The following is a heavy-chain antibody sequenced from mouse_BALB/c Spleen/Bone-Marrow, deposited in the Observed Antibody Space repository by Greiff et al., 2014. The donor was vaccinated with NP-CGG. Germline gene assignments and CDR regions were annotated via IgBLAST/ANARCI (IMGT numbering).Heavy chain of an antibody. CDR3: ARGRDWYFDV. CDR1: GFSLTSYG. J-gene: IGHJ1*01. Sequence: QVQLQQSGPGLVQPSQCLSITCTVSGFSLTSYGVHWVRQSPGKGLEWLGMIWRGGSTDYNAAFISRLSISKDNSKSQVFLKMSSLKANDTAIYYCARGRDWYFDVGGAGTTVTVSS. CDR2: IWRGGST. V-gene: IGHV2-2*02.